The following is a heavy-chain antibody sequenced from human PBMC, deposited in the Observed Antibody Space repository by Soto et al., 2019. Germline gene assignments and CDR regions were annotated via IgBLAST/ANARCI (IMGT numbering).Heavy chain of an antibody. J-gene: IGHJ6*02. D-gene: IGHD3-10*01. CDR3: AREGGAPYYYYGMDV. CDR1: GYTFTRSG. Sequence: ASVKVSCKASGYTFTRSGISWVRQAPGQGPEWMGWINSYNGDTNYAQTFQGRVTMTTDTSTSTAYMELRSLRSDDTAVYYCAREGGAPYYYYGMDVWGQGTPVTVSS. V-gene: IGHV1-18*01. CDR2: INSYNGDT.